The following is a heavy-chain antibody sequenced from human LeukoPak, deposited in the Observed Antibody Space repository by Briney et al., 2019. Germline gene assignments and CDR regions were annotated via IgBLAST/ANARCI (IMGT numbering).Heavy chain of an antibody. J-gene: IGHJ6*02. D-gene: IGHD3-3*01. Sequence: ASVKVSCKASGYTFTGYYMHWVRQAPGQGLEWMGWINPNSGGTNYAQKFQGRVTMTRDTSISTAYMELSRLRSDDTAVYYCARGPFPYYDFWSGNTSGGMDVWGQGTTVTVSS. CDR2: INPNSGGT. CDR1: GYTFTGYY. CDR3: ARGPFPYYDFWSGNTSGGMDV. V-gene: IGHV1-2*02.